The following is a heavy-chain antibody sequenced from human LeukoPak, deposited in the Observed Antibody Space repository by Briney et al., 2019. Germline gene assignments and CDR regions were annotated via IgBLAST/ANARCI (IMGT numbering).Heavy chain of an antibody. CDR3: ARELYGDYTYDF. D-gene: IGHD4-17*01. Sequence: ASVKVSCKTSGYTFTAYYMHWVRQAPGQGLEWMGWINPNSGGTNYAQNFQGGVTMTRDTSISTAYMELSRLTSDDTAVYYCARELYGDYTYDFWGQGTLVTVSS. CDR1: GYTFTAYY. V-gene: IGHV1-2*02. CDR2: INPNSGGT. J-gene: IGHJ4*02.